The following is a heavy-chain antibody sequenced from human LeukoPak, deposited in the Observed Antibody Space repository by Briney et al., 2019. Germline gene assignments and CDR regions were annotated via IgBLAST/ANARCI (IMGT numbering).Heavy chain of an antibody. Sequence: GGSLRLSCAASGFTFSSYSMNWVRQAPGKGLELVSSISSSSSYIYYADSVKGRFTISRDNAKNSLYLQMNSLRAEDTAVYYCARDTRTTVTTLRDPCVDYWGQGTLVTVSS. CDR3: ARDTRTTVTTLRDPCVDY. J-gene: IGHJ4*02. V-gene: IGHV3-21*01. CDR1: GFTFSSYS. CDR2: ISSSSSYI. D-gene: IGHD4-17*01.